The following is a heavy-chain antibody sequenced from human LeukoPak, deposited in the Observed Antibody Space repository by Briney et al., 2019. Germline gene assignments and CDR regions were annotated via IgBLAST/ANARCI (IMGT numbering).Heavy chain of an antibody. Sequence: GGSLRLSCAASGFTFDDYAMHWVRQAPGKGLEWVSGISWNSGSIGYADSVKGRFTISRDNAKNSLYLQMNSLRAEDTALYYCAKAIGRGPLGYYMDFDYWGQGTLVTVSS. CDR3: AKAIGRGPLGYYMDFDY. CDR2: ISWNSGSI. V-gene: IGHV3-9*01. D-gene: IGHD3-3*01. CDR1: GFTFDDYA. J-gene: IGHJ4*02.